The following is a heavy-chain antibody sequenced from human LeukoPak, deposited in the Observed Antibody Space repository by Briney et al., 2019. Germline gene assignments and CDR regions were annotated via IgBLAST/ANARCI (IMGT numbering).Heavy chain of an antibody. V-gene: IGHV3-23*01. Sequence: GGSLRLSCAASGFTFSSYAMSWVRQAPGKELEWVSAISGSGGSTYYADSVKGRFTISRDNSKNTPYLQMNSLRAEDTAVYYCAKDNYYDSSGYQPLDYWGQGTLVTVSS. CDR2: ISGSGGST. CDR1: GFTFSSYA. J-gene: IGHJ4*02. D-gene: IGHD3-22*01. CDR3: AKDNYYDSSGYQPLDY.